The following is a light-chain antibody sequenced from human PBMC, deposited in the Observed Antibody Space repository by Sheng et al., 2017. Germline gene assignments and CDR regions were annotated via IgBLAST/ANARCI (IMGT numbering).Light chain of an antibody. CDR1: NSDVGSYNL. Sequence: QSALTQPASVSGSPGQSITISCTGTNSDVGSYNLVSWYQQHPGEAPKLMIYDVSKRPSGVSNRFSGSKSGHTASLTISGLQTEDEADYYCSSHAGTSAFYVFGTGTRVTVL. CDR3: SSHAGTSAFYV. CDR2: DVS. V-gene: IGLV2-23*02. J-gene: IGLJ1*01.